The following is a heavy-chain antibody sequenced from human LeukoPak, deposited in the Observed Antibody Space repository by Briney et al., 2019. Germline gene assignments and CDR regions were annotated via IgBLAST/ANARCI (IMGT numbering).Heavy chain of an antibody. CDR3: ARDRGRWLGSLYYYYYYGMDV. CDR1: GDSISSTSYY. J-gene: IGHJ6*02. CDR2: MYYSGGT. D-gene: IGHD6-19*01. Sequence: SETLSLTCTVSGDSISSTSYYWGWIRQPPGKGLEWIGSMYYSGGTYYNPSLKSRVTISVDTSKNQFSLQLNSVTPEDTAVYYCARDRGRWLGSLYYYYYYGMDVWGQGTTVTVSS. V-gene: IGHV4-39*02.